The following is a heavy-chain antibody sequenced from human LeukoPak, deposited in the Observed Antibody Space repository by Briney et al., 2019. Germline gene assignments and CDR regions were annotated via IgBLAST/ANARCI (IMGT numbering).Heavy chain of an antibody. J-gene: IGHJ3*02. CDR2: IYSGGRI. V-gene: IGHV4-39*07. D-gene: IGHD4-11*01. CDR1: GGSFSGNYY. CDR3: ARAPWAYGNYVPAFDI. Sequence: PSETLSLTCTVSGGSFSGNYYWGWIRQPPGKGLEWIGSIYSGGRIYYNPSLKSRVIISVDTSKNHFSLKLTSVTAADTAVYYCARAPWAYGNYVPAFDIWGQGTMVTVSS.